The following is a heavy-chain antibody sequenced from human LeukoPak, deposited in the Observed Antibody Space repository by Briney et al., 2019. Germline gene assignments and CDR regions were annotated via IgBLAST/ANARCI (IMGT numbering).Heavy chain of an antibody. CDR3: AKTIAAIALRYYYMDV. CDR1: GYTFTSYD. V-gene: IGHV1-8*01. D-gene: IGHD6-13*01. CDR2: MNPNSGNT. J-gene: IGHJ6*03. Sequence: ASVKVSCKASGYTFTSYDINWVRQATGQGLEWMGWMNPNSGNTGYAQKFQGRGTMTRNTSISTAYMELSSLRSEDTAVYYCAKTIAAIALRYYYMDVWGKGTTVTVSS.